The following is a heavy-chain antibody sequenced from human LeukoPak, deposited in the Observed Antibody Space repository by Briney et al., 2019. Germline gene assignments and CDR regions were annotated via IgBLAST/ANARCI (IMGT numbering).Heavy chain of an antibody. CDR3: AAFDSATYDAFDI. D-gene: IGHD3-22*01. CDR2: IYYSGST. V-gene: IGHV4-31*03. CDR1: GGSIISGGYL. Sequence: SQTLSLTCTVSGGSIISGGYLWSWIRQHPGKGLEWVGYIYYSGSTHYNSSLESRVTISVDTSKKQFSLKLSSVTAADTAVYYCAAFDSATYDAFDIWGQGTMVTVSS. J-gene: IGHJ3*02.